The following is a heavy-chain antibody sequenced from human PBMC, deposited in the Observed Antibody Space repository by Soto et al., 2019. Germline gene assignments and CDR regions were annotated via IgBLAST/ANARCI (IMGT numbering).Heavy chain of an antibody. Sequence: TSETLSLTSTVFGESLSSPHYWTRVHKPPGKGLEWIGEIFPSGFADYNASLRSRLSMSLDKSKNQFSLNLNSVTAADTAMYFCARGTRIRGVSIDIPTPEWGLGILVTAPQ. D-gene: IGHD3-10*01. J-gene: IGHJ4*02. CDR3: ARGTRIRGVSIDIPTPE. CDR1: GESLSSPHY. CDR2: IFPSGFA. V-gene: IGHV4-4*02.